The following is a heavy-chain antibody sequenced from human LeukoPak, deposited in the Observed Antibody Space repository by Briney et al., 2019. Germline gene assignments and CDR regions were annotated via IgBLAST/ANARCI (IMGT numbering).Heavy chain of an antibody. CDR2: IKQDRSEK. D-gene: IGHD2-21*01. CDR1: GFTFTNYW. Sequence: PGGSLRLACAASGFTFTNYWMSWVRQAPGKGLELVANIKQDRSEKYYVDSVKGRFTISRDNAKNSLYLQMNSLRVEDTAVYYCARDRKGGATFDYWGQGTLVIVSS. V-gene: IGHV3-7*01. CDR3: ARDRKGGATFDY. J-gene: IGHJ4*02.